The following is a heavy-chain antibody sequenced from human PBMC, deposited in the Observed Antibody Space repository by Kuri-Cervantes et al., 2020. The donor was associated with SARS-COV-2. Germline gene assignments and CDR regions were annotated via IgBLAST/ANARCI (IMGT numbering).Heavy chain of an antibody. Sequence: ASVKVSCKASGYTFTGYYMHWVRQAPGQGLEWMGWINPNSGGTNYAQKFQGWVTMTRDTSISTAHMELSRLRSDDTAVYYCARALGYCSSTSCSYWDYYYYGMDVWGQGTTVTVSS. V-gene: IGHV1-2*04. D-gene: IGHD2-2*01. CDR3: ARALGYCSSTSCSYWDYYYYGMDV. CDR2: INPNSGGT. CDR1: GYTFTGYY. J-gene: IGHJ6*02.